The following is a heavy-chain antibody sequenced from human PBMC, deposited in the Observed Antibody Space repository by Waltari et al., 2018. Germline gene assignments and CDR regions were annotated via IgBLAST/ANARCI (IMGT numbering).Heavy chain of an antibody. CDR2: IYPGDSDT. CDR3: ARPPITGSYGYGPVAFDI. D-gene: IGHD5-18*01. J-gene: IGHJ3*02. V-gene: IGHV5-51*03. CDR1: GYSFTSYW. Sequence: EVQLVQSGAEVKKPGESLKISCKGSGYSFTSYWIGWVRQMPGKGLEWMGIIYPGDSDTRYSPSFQGQVTISADKSISTAYLQWSSLKASDTAMYYCARPPITGSYGYGPVAFDIWGQGTMVTVSS.